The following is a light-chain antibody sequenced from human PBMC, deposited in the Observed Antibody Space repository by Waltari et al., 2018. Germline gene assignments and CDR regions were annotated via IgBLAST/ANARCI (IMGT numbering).Light chain of an antibody. CDR2: AAS. V-gene: IGKV1-8*01. CDR3: QQYYNYPVT. CDR1: QDISGY. J-gene: IGKJ3*01. Sequence: AIRMTQSPSSFSASTGDRVTITCRASQDISGYLAWYQQKPGKAPKLLIYAASTLQSGVPSRFSGSGSGTDFTLTISCLQSEDFATYFCQQYYNYPVTFGPGTKVDIK.